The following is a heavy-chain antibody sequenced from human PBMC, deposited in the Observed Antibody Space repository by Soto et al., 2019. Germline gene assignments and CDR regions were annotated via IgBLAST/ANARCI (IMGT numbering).Heavy chain of an antibody. V-gene: IGHV3-30*18. D-gene: IGHD4-17*01. CDR3: AKAAYGDYVGTYYYYYGMDV. Sequence: GGSLRLSCAASGFTFSSYGMHWVRQAPGKGLEWVAVISYDGSNKYYADSVKGRFTISRDNSKNTLYLQMNSLRAEDTAVYYCAKAAYGDYVGTYYYYYGMDVWGQGTTVTVSS. J-gene: IGHJ6*02. CDR2: ISYDGSNK. CDR1: GFTFSSYG.